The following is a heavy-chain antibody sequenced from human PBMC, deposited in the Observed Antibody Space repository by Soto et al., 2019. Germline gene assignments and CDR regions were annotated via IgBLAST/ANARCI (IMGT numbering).Heavy chain of an antibody. Sequence: GGSLRLSCAASGFTFSSYGMHWVRQAPGKGLEWVAVISYDGSNKYYADSVKGRFTISRDNSKNKLYLQMNSLRAEDTAVYYCVLWSGFPPGYMDVWGKGTTVTVSS. CDR3: VLWSGFPPGYMDV. V-gene: IGHV3-30*03. CDR2: ISYDGSNK. J-gene: IGHJ6*03. CDR1: GFTFSSYG. D-gene: IGHD3-3*01.